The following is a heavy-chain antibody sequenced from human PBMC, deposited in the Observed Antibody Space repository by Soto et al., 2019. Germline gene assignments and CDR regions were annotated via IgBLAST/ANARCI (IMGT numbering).Heavy chain of an antibody. V-gene: IGHV4-31*03. CDR1: GGSISSGGYY. D-gene: IGHD3-16*01. Sequence: QVQLQESGPGLVKPSQTLSLTCTVSGGSISSGGYYWSWIRQHHGNGLEWIGYISYSRSTYYNPSLKSRGTISVDTSKNQFSLKLSSVTAADTAVYYCARDRHGTLALDPWGQGTLVTVSS. CDR2: ISYSRST. J-gene: IGHJ5*02. CDR3: ARDRHGTLALDP.